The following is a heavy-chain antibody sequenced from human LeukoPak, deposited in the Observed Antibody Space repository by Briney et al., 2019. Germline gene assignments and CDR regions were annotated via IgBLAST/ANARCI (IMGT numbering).Heavy chain of an antibody. D-gene: IGHD3-16*01. CDR3: AKDWAPGQGYYYYYLDV. V-gene: IGHV3-33*06. J-gene: IGHJ6*03. CDR1: GFTFSSYG. Sequence: GGSLRLSCAASGFTFSSYGMHWVRQAPGKGREWVAVIWYDGSNKYYADSVKGRFTISRDNSKNTLSLQMNSLRAEDTAVYYCAKDWAPGQGYYYYYLDVWGKGTAVTVSS. CDR2: IWYDGSNK.